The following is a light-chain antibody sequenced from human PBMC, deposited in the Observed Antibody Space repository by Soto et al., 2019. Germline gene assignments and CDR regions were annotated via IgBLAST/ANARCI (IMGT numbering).Light chain of an antibody. V-gene: IGLV2-14*03. J-gene: IGLJ2*01. CDR2: DVS. CDR1: SSDVGGYNY. CDR3: SSYTSTKGVV. Sequence: QSVLTQPASVSGSPGQSITISCTGTSSDVGGYNYVSWYQHHPGKVPKLLIYDVSDRPSGTSDRFSGSKSGNTASLTISGLQAEDEADYYCSSYTSTKGVVFGGGTKLTVL.